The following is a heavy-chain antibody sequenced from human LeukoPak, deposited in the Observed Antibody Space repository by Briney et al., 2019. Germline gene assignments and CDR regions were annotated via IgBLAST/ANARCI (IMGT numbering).Heavy chain of an antibody. CDR2: IWYDGSNK. J-gene: IGHJ6*03. Sequence: SVRLSCAASGFTFSSYGMHWVRQAPGKGLEWVAVIWYDGSNKYYADSVKGRFTISRDNSKNTLYLQMNSLRAEDTDVYYCARGVDYYYYYMDVWGKGTTVTVSS. V-gene: IGHV3-33*01. CDR1: GFTFSSYG. CDR3: ARGVDYYYYYMDV.